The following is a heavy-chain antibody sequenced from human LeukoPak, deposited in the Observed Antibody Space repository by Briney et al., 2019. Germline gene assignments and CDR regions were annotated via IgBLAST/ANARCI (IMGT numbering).Heavy chain of an antibody. CDR2: IYYSGST. J-gene: IGHJ4*02. CDR3: ARQTSQSSGFDY. Sequence: SETLSLTCTVSGGSLSSGGYYWRWTRQHPGKGLEWIGYIYYSGSTYYNPSLKSRVTISVDTSKNQFSLKLSSVTAADTAVYYCARQTSQSSGFDYWGQGTLVTVSS. D-gene: IGHD3-22*01. V-gene: IGHV4-31*03. CDR1: GGSLSSGGYY.